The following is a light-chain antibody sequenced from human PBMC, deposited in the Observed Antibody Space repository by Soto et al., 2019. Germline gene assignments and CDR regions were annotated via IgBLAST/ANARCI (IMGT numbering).Light chain of an antibody. CDR2: GAS. CDR1: QSISMS. V-gene: IGKV1-39*01. Sequence: DIQMTQSPSSLSASVGDRVTITCRTSQSISMSLNWYQQKPGRAPSVLIYGASRLHSGVPSRFSGGGSGTDFTLTISSLQPEDFATYYCQESHSYFWETFGPGTKVEIK. J-gene: IGKJ1*01. CDR3: QESHSYFWET.